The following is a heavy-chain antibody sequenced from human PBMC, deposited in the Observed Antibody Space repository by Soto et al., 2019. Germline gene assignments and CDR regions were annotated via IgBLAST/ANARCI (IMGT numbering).Heavy chain of an antibody. Sequence: QVQLVQSGAEVKKPGSSVKVSCKASGGTFSSYAISWVRQAPGQGLEWMGGIIPIFGTANYAQKFQGRVTITADEYTSTAYMELSSLRSEDTAVYYCARRCSSTSCYGKPYGMDVWGQGTTVTVSS. D-gene: IGHD2-2*01. V-gene: IGHV1-69*01. CDR3: ARRCSSTSCYGKPYGMDV. CDR2: IIPIFGTA. CDR1: GGTFSSYA. J-gene: IGHJ6*02.